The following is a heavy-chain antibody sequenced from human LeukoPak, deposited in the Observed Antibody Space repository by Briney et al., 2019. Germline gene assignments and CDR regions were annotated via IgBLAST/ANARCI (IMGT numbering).Heavy chain of an antibody. Sequence: GGSLRLSCAASGFTVSSNYMSWVRQAPGKGLEWVSVIYSGGSTYYADSVTGRFTISRDNSKNTLYLQMNSLRAEDTAVYYCARDGPDTYYYGSGSYYSGMDVWGQGTTVTVSS. CDR2: IYSGGST. D-gene: IGHD3-10*01. J-gene: IGHJ6*02. CDR1: GFTVSSNY. V-gene: IGHV3-53*05. CDR3: ARDGPDTYYYGSGSYYSGMDV.